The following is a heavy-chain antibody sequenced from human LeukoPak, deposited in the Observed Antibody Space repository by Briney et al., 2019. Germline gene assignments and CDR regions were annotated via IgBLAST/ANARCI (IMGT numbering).Heavy chain of an antibody. Sequence: PGGSLRLSCAASGFTFSDYYMSWIRQAPGKGLEWVSYISSSSSYTNYADSVKGRFTISRDNAKNSLYLQMNSLRAEDTAVYYCAGDRTVLRYFDWLTHYYGMDVWGQGTTVTVSS. D-gene: IGHD3-9*01. V-gene: IGHV3-11*06. CDR3: AGDRTVLRYFDWLTHYYGMDV. CDR1: GFTFSDYY. J-gene: IGHJ6*02. CDR2: ISSSSSYT.